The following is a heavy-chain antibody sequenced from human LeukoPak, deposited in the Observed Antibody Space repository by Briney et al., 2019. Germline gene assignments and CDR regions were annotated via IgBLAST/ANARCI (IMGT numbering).Heavy chain of an antibody. V-gene: IGHV3-48*04. CDR2: ISSSGSTI. CDR1: GFTFSSYG. Sequence: PGGSLRLSCAASGFTFSSYGMHWVRQAPGKGLEWVSYISSSGSTIYYADSVKGRFTISRDNAKNSLCLQMNSLRAEDTAVYYCARVRGYYNRWGQGTLVTVSS. CDR3: ARVRGYYNR. D-gene: IGHD3-9*01. J-gene: IGHJ4*02.